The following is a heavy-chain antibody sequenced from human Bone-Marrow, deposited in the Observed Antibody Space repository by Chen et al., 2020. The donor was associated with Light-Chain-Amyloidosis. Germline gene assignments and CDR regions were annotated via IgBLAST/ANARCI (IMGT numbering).Heavy chain of an antibody. CDR1: GYSISSGYY. V-gene: IGHV4-38-2*01. CDR2: IYHSGST. Sequence: QVQLQESGPGLVKPSETLSLTCAVSGYSISSGYYWGWIRQPPGKGLEWIGSIYHSGSTYYNPSLKSRVTISVDTSKNQFSLKLSTVTAADTAVYYCARGGYDILTGYYGRWFDPWGQGTLVTVSS. D-gene: IGHD3-9*01. J-gene: IGHJ5*02. CDR3: ARGGYDILTGYYGRWFDP.